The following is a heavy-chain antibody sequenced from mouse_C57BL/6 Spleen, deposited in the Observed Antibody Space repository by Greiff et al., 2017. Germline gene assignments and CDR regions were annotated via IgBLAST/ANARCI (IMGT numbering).Heavy chain of an antibody. CDR3: APFYYDYDGEFAY. CDR2: INPYNGGT. CDR1: GYTFTDYY. D-gene: IGHD2-4*01. Sequence: VQLQQSGPVLVKPGASVKMSCKASGYTFTDYYMNWVKQSHGKSLEWIGVINPYNGGTSYNQKFKGKATLTVDKSSSTAYMELNSLTSEDSAVYYCAPFYYDYDGEFAYWGQGTLVTVSA. J-gene: IGHJ3*01. V-gene: IGHV1-19*01.